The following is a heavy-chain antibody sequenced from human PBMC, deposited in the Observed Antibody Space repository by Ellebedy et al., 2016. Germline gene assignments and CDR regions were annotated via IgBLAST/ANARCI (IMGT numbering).Heavy chain of an antibody. D-gene: IGHD6-13*01. J-gene: IGHJ6*02. V-gene: IGHV2-70*04. CDR3: ASTGIAAAGIYYYYGMDV. CDR2: IDWDDDK. CDR1: GFSLSTRGMR. Sequence: SGPTLVKPPQTLTLTCTFSGFSLSTRGMRVSWIRQPPGKALEWLARIDWDDDKFYSTSLKTRLTISKDTSKNQVVLTMTNMDPVDTATYYCASTGIAAAGIYYYYGMDVWGQGTTVTVSS.